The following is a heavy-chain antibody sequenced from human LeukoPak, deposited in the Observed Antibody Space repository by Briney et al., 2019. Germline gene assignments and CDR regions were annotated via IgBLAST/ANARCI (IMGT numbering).Heavy chain of an antibody. V-gene: IGHV1-2*02. J-gene: IGHJ1*01. CDR3: ARAPSLRYFDWLFPPHFQH. CDR2: INTISGGT. CDR1: GYTFTGYY. Sequence: ASVNVSCKASGYTFTGYYMHWVRQAPGQGLEWIGWINTISGGTNYAQKFQGRVTMTRDTSISTAYMELSRLTSDDTAVYYCARAPSLRYFDWLFPPHFQHWGQGTLVTVSS. D-gene: IGHD3-9*01.